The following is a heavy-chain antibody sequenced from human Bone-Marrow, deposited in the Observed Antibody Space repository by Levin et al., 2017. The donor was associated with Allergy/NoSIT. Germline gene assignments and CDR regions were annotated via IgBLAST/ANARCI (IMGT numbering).Heavy chain of an antibody. CDR2: ISYDGSNK. D-gene: IGHD6-13*01. V-gene: IGHV3-30*18. Sequence: LSLTCAASGFTFSSYGMHWVRQAPGKGLEWVAVISYDGSNKYYADSVKGRFTISRDNSKNTLYLQMNSLRAEDTAVYYRAKDRAAADPEIYYYYGMDVWGQGTTVTVSS. J-gene: IGHJ6*02. CDR3: AKDRAAADPEIYYYYGMDV. CDR1: GFTFSSYG.